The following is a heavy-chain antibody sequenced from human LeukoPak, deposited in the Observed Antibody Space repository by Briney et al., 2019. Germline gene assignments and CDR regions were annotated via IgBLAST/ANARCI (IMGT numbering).Heavy chain of an antibody. CDR2: ISGSGGST. V-gene: IGHV3-23*01. J-gene: IGHJ4*02. CDR3: ASSSMIVVVTPFDY. CDR1: GFTFSSYA. Sequence: GGSLRLSCAASGFTFSSYAMSWVRQAPGRGLEWVSAISGSGGSTYYADSVKGRFTISRDNSKNTLYLQMNSLRAEDTAVYYCASSSMIVVVTPFDYWGQGTLVTVSS. D-gene: IGHD3-22*01.